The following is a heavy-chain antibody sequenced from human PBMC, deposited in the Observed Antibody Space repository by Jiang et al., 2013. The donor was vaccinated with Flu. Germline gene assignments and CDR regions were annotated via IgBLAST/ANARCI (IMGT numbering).Heavy chain of an antibody. J-gene: IGHJ3*02. D-gene: IGHD2-2*01. Sequence: VQLLESGGGLVQPGGSLRLSCAASGFTFSSYAMSWVRQAPGKGLEWVSFISGSGGSTYYADSVKGRFTISKDNSKNTVSLQMNSLRAEDTAVYYCAKGSDAHLNEAFDIWGQGTMVTVSS. CDR2: ISGSGGST. CDR1: GFTFSSYA. CDR3: AKGSDAHLNEAFDI. V-gene: IGHV3-23*01.